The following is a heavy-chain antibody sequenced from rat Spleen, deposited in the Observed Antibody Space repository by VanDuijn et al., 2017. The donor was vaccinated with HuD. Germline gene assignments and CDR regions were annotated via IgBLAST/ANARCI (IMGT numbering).Heavy chain of an antibody. D-gene: IGHD5-1*01. CDR3: ATSNWDCFDY. J-gene: IGHJ2*01. CDR2: LNYDDSTT. V-gene: IGHV5-7*01. Sequence: EVQLVESGGGSVQPGGSLKLSCAASGFTFTDYYMVWVRQAPTRGLEWVATLNYDDSTTYYRDSVQGRVPISRDNAKSTLYLQMDSLRSEDTATYYCATSNWDCFDYWGQGVMVTVSS. CDR1: GFTFTDYY.